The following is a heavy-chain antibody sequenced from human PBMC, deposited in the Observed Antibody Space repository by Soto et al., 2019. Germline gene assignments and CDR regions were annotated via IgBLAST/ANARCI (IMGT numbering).Heavy chain of an antibody. CDR2: INAGSGNT. CDR3: ARDLTMVRGVIYYMDV. CDR1: GYTITSYA. J-gene: IGHJ6*03. Sequence: QVQLVQSGAEVKKPGASVKVSCKASGYTITSYAMHWVRQAPGQRLEWMGWINAGSGNTKYSQKFQGRVAITRDTSASTACMELSSLRSEDTAIYYRARDLTMVRGVIYYMDVWGKGTTVTVSS. V-gene: IGHV1-3*01. D-gene: IGHD3-10*01.